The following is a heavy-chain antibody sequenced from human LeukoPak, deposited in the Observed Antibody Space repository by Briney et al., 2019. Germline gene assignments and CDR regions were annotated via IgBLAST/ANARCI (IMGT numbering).Heavy chain of an antibody. CDR1: GFTFGNYA. CDR2: IRSKVLGGTT. D-gene: IGHD3-22*01. CDR3: TRLGSVIVVVITYYFDY. V-gene: IGHV3-49*04. Sequence: GGSLRLSCTASGFTFGNYAMSWVRQAPGKGLEWVGFIRSKVLGGTTEYAASVKGRFTISRDDSKSIAYLQMNSLKTEDTAVYYCTRLGSVIVVVITYYFDYWGQGTLVTVSS. J-gene: IGHJ4*02.